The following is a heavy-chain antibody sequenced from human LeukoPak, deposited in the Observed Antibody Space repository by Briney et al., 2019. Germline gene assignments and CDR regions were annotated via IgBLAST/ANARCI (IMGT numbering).Heavy chain of an antibody. V-gene: IGHV7-4-1*02. D-gene: IGHD2-15*01. CDR1: GYTFTSYA. CDR3: AREVNLGYCSGGSCYMKFFDY. J-gene: IGHJ4*02. Sequence: ASVKVSCKASGYTFTSYAMNWVRQAPGQGLEWMGWINTNTGNPTYAQGFTGRFVFSLDTSVSTAYLQISSLKAEDTAVYYCAREVNLGYCSGGSCYMKFFDYWGQGTLVTVSS. CDR2: INTNTGNP.